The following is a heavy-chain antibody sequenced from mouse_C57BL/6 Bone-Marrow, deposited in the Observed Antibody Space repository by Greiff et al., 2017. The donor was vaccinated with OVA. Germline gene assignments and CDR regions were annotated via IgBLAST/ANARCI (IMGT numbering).Heavy chain of an antibody. D-gene: IGHD5-1-1*01. V-gene: IGHV1-81*01. Sequence: QVQLKESGAELARPGASVKLSCKASGYTFTSYGISWVKQRTGQGLEWIGEIYPRSGNTYYNEKFKGKATLTADKSSSTAYMELRSLTSEDSAVYFCARQPPEIAYWGQGTLVTVSA. CDR3: ARQPPEIAY. CDR1: GYTFTSYG. J-gene: IGHJ3*01. CDR2: IYPRSGNT.